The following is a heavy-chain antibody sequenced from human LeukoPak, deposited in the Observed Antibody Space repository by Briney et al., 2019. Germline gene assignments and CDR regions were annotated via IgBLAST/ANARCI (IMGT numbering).Heavy chain of an antibody. J-gene: IGHJ6*02. CDR3: ARVTDNYYYYGMDV. Sequence: ASVKVSCKASGGIFSSYAISWVRQAPGQGLEWMGRIIPILGIANYAQKFQGRVTITADKSTSTAYMELSSLRSEDTAVYYCARVTDNYYYYGMDVWGQGTTVTVS. CDR2: IIPILGIA. D-gene: IGHD2-8*02. CDR1: GGIFSSYA. V-gene: IGHV1-69*04.